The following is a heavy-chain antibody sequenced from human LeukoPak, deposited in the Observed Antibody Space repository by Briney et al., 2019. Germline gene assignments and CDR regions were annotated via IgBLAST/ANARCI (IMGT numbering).Heavy chain of an antibody. V-gene: IGHV3-48*01. CDR1: GFNFRIYN. CDR3: GKGNIFDS. CDR2: INSSSSDI. Sequence: GKSLHTSAAASGFNFRIYNMNWVRQPPGRGLGGMAFINSSSSDIYYAASVKGRFTISRDNAKNSLSLQRKSLRAGATAIYYCGKGNIFDSWGQGILVTVSS. D-gene: IGHD2/OR15-2a*01. J-gene: IGHJ4*02.